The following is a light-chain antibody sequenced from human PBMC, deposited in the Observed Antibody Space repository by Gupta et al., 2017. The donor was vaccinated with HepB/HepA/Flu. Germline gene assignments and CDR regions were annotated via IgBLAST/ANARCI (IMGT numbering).Light chain of an antibody. CDR3: VAWDDSLNGPV. J-gene: IGLJ3*02. CDR1: SSNIESNT. CDR2: SNN. Sequence: QSVLTQPPSASGTPGQRVTIYCSGSSSNIESNTVNWYQQLPGTAPKLLIYSNNQRPSGVPDRFSGSKSGTSASLAISGLQSEDEADYYCVAWDDSLNGPVFGGGTKVTV. V-gene: IGLV1-44*01.